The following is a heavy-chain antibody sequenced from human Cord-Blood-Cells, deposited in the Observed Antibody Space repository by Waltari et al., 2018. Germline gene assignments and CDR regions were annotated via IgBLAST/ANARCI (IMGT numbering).Heavy chain of an antibody. CDR1: GFPFSTHG. J-gene: IGHJ4*02. D-gene: IGHD2-8*01. CDR2: IRYDGSNK. Sequence: QVQLVESGGGVVQPGGSLSLSCAASGFPFSTHGMHWVRQAPGKGLEWVAFIRYDGSNKYYADSVKGRFTISRDNSKNTLYLQMNSLRAEDTAVYYCAKGKNGDYWGQGTLVTVSS. V-gene: IGHV3-30*02. CDR3: AKGKNGDY.